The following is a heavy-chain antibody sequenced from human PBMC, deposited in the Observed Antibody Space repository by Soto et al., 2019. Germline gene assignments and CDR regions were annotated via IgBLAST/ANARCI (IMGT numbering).Heavy chain of an antibody. J-gene: IGHJ4*02. D-gene: IGHD4-17*01. CDR2: IYYSEYT. CDR1: GDSISSSSNH. CDR3: ATHPPYGPLDY. V-gene: IGHV4-39*01. Sequence: QLQLQESGPGLVKPSETLSLTCTVSGDSISSSSNHWGWIRQPPGKGLEWIGNIYYSEYTYYNPSLKSRVTISVDTSKNQFSLRLTSVTAADTAVYYCATHPPYGPLDYWGQGTLVTVSS.